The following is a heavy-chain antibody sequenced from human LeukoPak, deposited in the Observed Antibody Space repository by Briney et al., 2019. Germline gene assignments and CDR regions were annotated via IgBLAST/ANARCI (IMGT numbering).Heavy chain of an antibody. CDR1: GFTFSSYS. CDR2: ISGSGGST. D-gene: IGHD3-22*01. CDR3: AKDLDRYYYDSSGDY. V-gene: IGHV3-23*01. Sequence: GGSLRLSCAASGFTFSSYSMNWVRQAPGKGLEWVSAISGSGGSTYYADPVKGRFTISRDNSKNTLYLQMNSLRAEDTAVYYCAKDLDRYYYDSSGDYWGQGTLVTVSS. J-gene: IGHJ4*02.